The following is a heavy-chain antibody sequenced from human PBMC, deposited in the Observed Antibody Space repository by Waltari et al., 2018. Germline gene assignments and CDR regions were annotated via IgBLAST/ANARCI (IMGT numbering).Heavy chain of an antibody. CDR3: ARHLMSLHSRSGWYGPQYHFYGLDV. D-gene: IGHD6-19*01. V-gene: IGHV3-66*04. J-gene: IGHJ6*02. CDR2: VYHGDYT. Sequence: VQLVESGGGVVQPGRSLRLSCAASGFTFSTYGMHWVRQAPGKGLECVSVVYHGDYTYYADSVKGRFTISRDTSKNTIYLQMNRLRAEDTAVYYCARHLMSLHSRSGWYGPQYHFYGLDVWGQGTTVTVSS. CDR1: GFTFSTYG.